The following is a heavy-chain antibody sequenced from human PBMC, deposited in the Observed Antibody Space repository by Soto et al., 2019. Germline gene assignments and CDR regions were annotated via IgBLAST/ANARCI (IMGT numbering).Heavy chain of an antibody. Sequence: EVQLVESGGGSVQPGGSLTLSCVASGLSFGDYGMNWVRQAPGQGLEWIAYITGTSYTIDYADSVKGRFTISRDNGRNSVFLHMNSLRHDDTAVYYCVKGPRWDEDYYYGMDVWGTGTTVTVSS. CDR3: VKGPRWDEDYYYGMDV. D-gene: IGHD1-26*01. CDR2: ITGTSYTI. CDR1: GLSFGDYG. J-gene: IGHJ6*04. V-gene: IGHV3-48*02.